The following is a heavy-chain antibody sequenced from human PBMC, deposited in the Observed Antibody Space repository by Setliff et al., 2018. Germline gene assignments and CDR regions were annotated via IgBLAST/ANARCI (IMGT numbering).Heavy chain of an antibody. CDR2: IQKSGGT. CDR3: ARLSWDGLRYHGLDV. J-gene: IGHJ6*02. Sequence: SETLSLTCSLSGVTIGGNNYYYWSWIRQPPGKGLECIGYIQKSGGTNYNPSIKSRVTISVDTSTNQFSLKLRSVTAADTAVYYCARLSWDGLRYHGLDVWGQGTTVTVSS. V-gene: IGHV4-61*01. D-gene: IGHD3-10*01. CDR1: GVTIGGNNYYY.